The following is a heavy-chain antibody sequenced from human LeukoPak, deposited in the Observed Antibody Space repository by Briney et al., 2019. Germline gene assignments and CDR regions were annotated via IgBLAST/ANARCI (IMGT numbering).Heavy chain of an antibody. J-gene: IGHJ4*02. CDR2: IKLDGSEK. D-gene: IGHD3-3*01. V-gene: IGHV3-7*03. CDR3: ARDQYDTWSRRGDFDS. Sequence: GGSLRLSCVASGFTFGKYWMSWVRQAPGKGLEWVANIKLDGSEKNYVDSVKGRFTISRDNTKNSLYLQMNSLRAEDTAVFYCARDQYDTWSRRGDFDSWGQGTLVIVSS. CDR1: GFTFGKYW.